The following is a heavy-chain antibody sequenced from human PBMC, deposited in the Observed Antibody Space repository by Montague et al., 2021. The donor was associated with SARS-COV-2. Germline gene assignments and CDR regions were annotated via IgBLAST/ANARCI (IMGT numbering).Heavy chain of an antibody. J-gene: IGHJ4*02. CDR2: VYHGGRT. CDR1: GGSISSSNY. Sequence: SETLSLTCAVSGGSISSSNYWIWVRQPPGKGLEWIGEVYHGGRTNYKPSLKSRVTISVDKSKNHLSLKLSSVTAADTAVYYCARQGAFSYTVGEIWGQGTLVTVSS. V-gene: IGHV4-4*02. D-gene: IGHD4-23*01. CDR3: ARQGAFSYTVGEI.